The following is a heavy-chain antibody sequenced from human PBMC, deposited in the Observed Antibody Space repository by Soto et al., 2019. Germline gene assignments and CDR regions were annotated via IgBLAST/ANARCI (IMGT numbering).Heavy chain of an antibody. CDR3: ARLRWEQPWVFDY. J-gene: IGHJ4*02. Sequence: VQLQQWGAGLLKPSETLSLTCAVYGGSFSGYYWSWIRQPPVKGLEWIGEINHSGGTNYNPSLKSRVTISVDTSKNQFSLQLSSVTAADTAVFYCARLRWEQPWVFDYWGQGTLVTVSS. CDR2: INHSGGT. CDR1: GGSFSGYY. D-gene: IGHD1-26*01. V-gene: IGHV4-34*02.